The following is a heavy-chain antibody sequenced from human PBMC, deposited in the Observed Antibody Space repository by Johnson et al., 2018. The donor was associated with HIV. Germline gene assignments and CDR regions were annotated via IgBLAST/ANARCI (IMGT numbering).Heavy chain of an antibody. CDR2: IKQDGSEK. CDR3: ARDSVIGGIELSRPDAFDI. CDR1: GFTFSSYG. D-gene: IGHD2/OR15-2a*01. Sequence: VQLVESGGGVVQPGGSLRLSCAASGFTFSSYGMHWVRQAPGKGLEWVANIKQDGSEKCYVDSVKGRFTIARDNAKNSLYLQMNSLRAEDTAVYYCARDSVIGGIELSRPDAFDIWGQGTMVTVSS. V-gene: IGHV3-7*01. J-gene: IGHJ3*02.